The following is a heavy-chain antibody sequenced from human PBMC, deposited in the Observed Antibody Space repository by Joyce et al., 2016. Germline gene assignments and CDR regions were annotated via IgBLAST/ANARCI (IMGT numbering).Heavy chain of an antibody. V-gene: IGHV1-2*02. CDR3: AREYGGTFYFDY. D-gene: IGHD4-23*01. CDR1: GFSFSGYH. CDR2: INPDRGDT. J-gene: IGHJ4*02. Sequence: QVQLVQSGAEVKNPGASVKVSCKASGFSFSGYHIHWVRQAPGQGLEWRGWINPDRGDTIYAQKLQGRVTMTRDTSISTVYLELGRLTSDDTALYYCAREYGGTFYFDYWGQVTLVTVSS.